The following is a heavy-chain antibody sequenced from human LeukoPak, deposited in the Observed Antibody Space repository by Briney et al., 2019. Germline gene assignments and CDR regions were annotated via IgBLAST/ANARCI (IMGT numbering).Heavy chain of an antibody. CDR3: ARVEYCSSTSCYTDMCFDY. D-gene: IGHD2-2*02. CDR2: INPSGGST. Sequence: ASVKVSCKASGYTFTSYYMHWVRQAPGQGLEWMGIINPSGGSTSYAQKFQGRVTMTRDTSTSTVYMELSSLRSEDTAVYYCARVEYCSSTSCYTDMCFDYWGQGTLVTVSS. J-gene: IGHJ4*02. V-gene: IGHV1-46*01. CDR1: GYTFTSYY.